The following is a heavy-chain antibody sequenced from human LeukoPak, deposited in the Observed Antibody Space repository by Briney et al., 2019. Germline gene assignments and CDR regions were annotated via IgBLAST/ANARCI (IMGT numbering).Heavy chain of an antibody. CDR2: ISSNGGGT. Sequence: PGGSLRLSCAASGFTFSSYAMYWVRQAPGKGLEYVSSISSNGGGTYYANSVKRRFTISRDNSKNTLFLHMGSLRAEDMAVYYCARVTAGGVFDYWGQGTLVTVSS. D-gene: IGHD3-16*01. CDR1: GFTFSSYA. J-gene: IGHJ4*02. V-gene: IGHV3-64*01. CDR3: ARVTAGGVFDY.